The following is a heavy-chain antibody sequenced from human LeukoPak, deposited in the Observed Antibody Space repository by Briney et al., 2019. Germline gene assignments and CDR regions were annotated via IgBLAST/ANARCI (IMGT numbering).Heavy chain of an antibody. D-gene: IGHD6-19*01. Sequence: GGSLRLSCAASGFTLSSYGMHWVRQAPGKGLEWVAFIRYDGSNKYYADSVKGRFTISRDNSKNTLYLQMNSLRAEDTAVYYCAKGPGGGAVATEVWGQGTLVTVSS. V-gene: IGHV3-30*02. J-gene: IGHJ4*02. CDR1: GFTLSSYG. CDR3: AKGPGGGAVATEV. CDR2: IRYDGSNK.